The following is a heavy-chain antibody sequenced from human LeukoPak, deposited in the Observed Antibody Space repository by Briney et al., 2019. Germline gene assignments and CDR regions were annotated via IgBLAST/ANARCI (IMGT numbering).Heavy chain of an antibody. V-gene: IGHV4-59*01. CDR2: IYHSGST. Sequence: SETLSLTCTVSGVSISSYYWSWIRQPPGKGLEWIGYIYHSGSTNYNPSLKSRVTISADTSKDQFSLKLASVTAADTAVYYCATGYSSTWYYFDYWGQGTLVTVSS. CDR1: GVSISSYY. J-gene: IGHJ4*02. D-gene: IGHD6-13*01. CDR3: ATGYSSTWYYFDY.